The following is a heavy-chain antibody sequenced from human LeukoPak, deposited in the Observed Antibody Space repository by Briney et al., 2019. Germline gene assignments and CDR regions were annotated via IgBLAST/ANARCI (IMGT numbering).Heavy chain of an antibody. CDR3: ARVRIQLWGYFDY. Sequence: GGSLRLSCAASGFTFSSYAMSWVRQAPGKGLEWVSAISGSGGSTYYADSVKGRFTISRDNSKNTLYLQMNSLRAEDTAVYYCARVRIQLWGYFDYWGQGTLVTVSS. CDR2: ISGSGGST. D-gene: IGHD5-18*01. V-gene: IGHV3-23*01. CDR1: GFTFSSYA. J-gene: IGHJ4*02.